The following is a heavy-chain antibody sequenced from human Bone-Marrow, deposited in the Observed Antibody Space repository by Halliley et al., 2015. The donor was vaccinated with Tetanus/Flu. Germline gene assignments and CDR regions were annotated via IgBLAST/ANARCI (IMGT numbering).Heavy chain of an antibody. CDR3: SRNSYKSATYAFDPFDV. V-gene: IGHV3-33*03. Sequence: ISDDGHSKYYAESVTGRPAVSGDNSKNSVYLHLNSLGPEDTAVYYCSRNSYKSATYAFDPFDVRGQGTLVTVSS. D-gene: IGHD2-15*01. J-gene: IGHJ4*03. CDR2: ISDDGHSK.